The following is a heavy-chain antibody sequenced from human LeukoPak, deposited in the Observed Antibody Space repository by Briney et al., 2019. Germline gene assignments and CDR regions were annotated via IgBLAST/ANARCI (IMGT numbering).Heavy chain of an antibody. Sequence: GASVKVSCKASGYTFTAYYIHWVRQAPGQGLEWIGWISPNSGGTKYVQKFQGRVTMTRDTSITTVYMELSGLSFDDTAVYYCARGGGRYSVDYWGQGTLVIVSS. J-gene: IGHJ4*02. CDR1: GYTFTAYY. V-gene: IGHV1-2*02. CDR3: ARGGGRYSVDY. D-gene: IGHD1-26*01. CDR2: ISPNSGGT.